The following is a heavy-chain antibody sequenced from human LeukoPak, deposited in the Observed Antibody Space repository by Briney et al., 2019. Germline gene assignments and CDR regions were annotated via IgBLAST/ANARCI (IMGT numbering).Heavy chain of an antibody. CDR3: SRVGFYYDSSGNNPFDY. D-gene: IGHD3-22*01. Sequence: GGSLRLSCAASGFTFRSHSMTWVRQAPGKGLEWVSYISSSSNTIYYADSVKGRFTISRDNAKNSLYLQMNSLRAEDTAVYYCSRVGFYYDSSGNNPFDYWGQGTLVTVSS. CDR2: ISSSSNTI. J-gene: IGHJ4*02. V-gene: IGHV3-48*04. CDR1: GFTFRSHS.